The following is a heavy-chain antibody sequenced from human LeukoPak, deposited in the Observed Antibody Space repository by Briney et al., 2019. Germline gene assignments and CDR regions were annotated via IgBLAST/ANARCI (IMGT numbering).Heavy chain of an antibody. CDR1: GYTFTDHY. J-gene: IGHJ5*02. Sequence: ASVKVSCKASGYTFTDHYIHWVRQAPGQGLEWMGWINPNSGGTKYAQKFQGRVTMTRDTSTSTAYMELSRLRSDDTAIYYCARVNTVVSWFDPWGRGTLVTVSS. CDR2: INPNSGGT. V-gene: IGHV1-2*02. CDR3: ARVNTVVSWFDP. D-gene: IGHD2-2*02.